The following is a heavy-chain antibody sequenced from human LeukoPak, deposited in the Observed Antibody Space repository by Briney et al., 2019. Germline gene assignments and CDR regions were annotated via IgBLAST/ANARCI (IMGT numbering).Heavy chain of an antibody. CDR1: GGSISSGGYY. Sequence: SSETLSLTCTVSGGSISSGGYYWSWIRQHPGKGLEWIGYIYYSGSTYYNPSLKSRVTISVDTSKNQFSLKLSSVTAADTAVYYCARRSRYSYGSKNNWFDPWGQGTLVTVSS. CDR3: ARRSRYSYGSKNNWFDP. V-gene: IGHV4-31*03. CDR2: IYYSGST. J-gene: IGHJ5*02. D-gene: IGHD5-18*01.